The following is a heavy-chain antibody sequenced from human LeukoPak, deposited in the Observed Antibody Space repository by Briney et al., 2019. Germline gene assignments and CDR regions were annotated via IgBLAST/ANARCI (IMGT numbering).Heavy chain of an antibody. V-gene: IGHV4-38-2*02. CDR1: GYSISSGYY. CDR3: ARDLAYAFDI. CDR2: IYHSGST. J-gene: IGHJ3*02. Sequence: PSETLSLTCTVSGYSISSGYYWGWIRQPPGKGLEWIGSIYHSGSTYYNPSLKSRVTISVDTSKNQFSLKLSSVTAADTAVYYCARDLAYAFDIWGQGTMVTVSS.